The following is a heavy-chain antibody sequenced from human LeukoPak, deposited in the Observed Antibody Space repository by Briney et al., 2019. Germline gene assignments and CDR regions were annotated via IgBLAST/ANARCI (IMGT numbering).Heavy chain of an antibody. CDR2: ITYSGSA. J-gene: IGHJ6*03. V-gene: IGHV4-59*02. CDR1: GGSVNSFF. Sequence: SETLSLTCSVSGGSVNSFFWSWIRQSPGKPLEWIAYITYSGSANYKPSLKSRVTISLDTSKNQVSLRLTSVTAADTAVYYCAKGWDNFYFYYYMDVWGKGTMVTVSS. D-gene: IGHD1-26*01. CDR3: AKGWDNFYFYYYMDV.